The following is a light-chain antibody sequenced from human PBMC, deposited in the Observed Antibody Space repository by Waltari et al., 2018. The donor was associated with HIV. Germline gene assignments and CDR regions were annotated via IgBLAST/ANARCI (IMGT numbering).Light chain of an antibody. V-gene: IGKV2-28*01. J-gene: IGKJ1*01. Sequence: IVLTQSPVSLPVTPGEPASISCRSSQNLLHSNGNNYLEWYVQRPGQSPQRLIYLGTGRASGVPDRLGGRGSGTDFTLSFSRVAAEDVGVYYCMQSLQSPWTFGQGTQVEI. CDR2: LGT. CDR1: QNLLHSNGNNY. CDR3: MQSLQSPWT.